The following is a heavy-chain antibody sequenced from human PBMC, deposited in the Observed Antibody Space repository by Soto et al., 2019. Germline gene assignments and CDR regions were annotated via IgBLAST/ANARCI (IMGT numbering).Heavy chain of an antibody. CDR1: GYSFTGYW. J-gene: IGHJ6*02. CDR2: IDPSDSYT. V-gene: IGHV5-10-1*01. D-gene: IGHD6-6*01. Sequence: GQSLKISCKGSGYSFTGYWISWVRQMPGKGLEWMGRIDPSDSYTNYSPSFQGHVTISADKSISTAYLQWSSLKASDTAMYYCARQGIAARPPHYYYGMDVWGQGTTVTVSS. CDR3: ARQGIAARPPHYYYGMDV.